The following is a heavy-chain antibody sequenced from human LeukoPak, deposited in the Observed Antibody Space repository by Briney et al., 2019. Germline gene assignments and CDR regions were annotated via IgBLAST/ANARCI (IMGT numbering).Heavy chain of an antibody. V-gene: IGHV3-9*01. CDR2: ISWNSGSI. CDR1: GFTFDDYA. Sequence: PGRSLRLSCAASGFTFDDYAMHWVRQAPGKGLEWVSGISWNSGSIGYADSVKGRFTISRDNAKNSLYLQMNSLRAEDTAVYYCANGGSIAVATPLDYWGQGTLVTVSS. D-gene: IGHD6-19*01. J-gene: IGHJ4*02. CDR3: ANGGSIAVATPLDY.